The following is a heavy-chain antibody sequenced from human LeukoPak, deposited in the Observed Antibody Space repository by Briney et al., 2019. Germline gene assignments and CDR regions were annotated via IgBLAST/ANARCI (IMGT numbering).Heavy chain of an antibody. J-gene: IGHJ4*02. CDR1: GFTFYNYA. CDR3: ATRHEYSYPY. Sequence: GGSLRLSCAASGFTFYNYAMHWVRQAPGKGLEYVSAIGGNGDTSYYADSVKGRFTISRYNSKNTVYLQLGSLRTEDMAVYYCATRHEYSYPYWGQGILVTVSS. V-gene: IGHV3-64*02. D-gene: IGHD5-18*01. CDR2: IGGNGDTS.